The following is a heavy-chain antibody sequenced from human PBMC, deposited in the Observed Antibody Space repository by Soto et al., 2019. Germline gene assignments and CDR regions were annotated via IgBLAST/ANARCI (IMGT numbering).Heavy chain of an antibody. J-gene: IGHJ4*02. Sequence: GGSLRLSCAASGFTFSKFAMTWVRQAPGKGLEWVSTVVDSGKTTYYPDSVKGRFTISRDNSKNTLFLQMNSLRVEDTALYYCAEGGFYDGFDYWGQGILVTVSS. CDR2: VVDSGKTT. V-gene: IGHV3-23*01. CDR1: GFTFSKFA. D-gene: IGHD5-12*01. CDR3: AEGGFYDGFDY.